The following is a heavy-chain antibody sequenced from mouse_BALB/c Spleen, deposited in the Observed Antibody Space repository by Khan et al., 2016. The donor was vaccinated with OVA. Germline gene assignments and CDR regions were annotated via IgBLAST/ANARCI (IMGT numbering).Heavy chain of an antibody. CDR2: VSDGGNDT. Sequence: EVELVESGGGLVKPGGSLKLSCAASGFTFSDYYMYWVRQTPEKRLEWVATVSDGGNDTSYPDSVKGRFTLSRANAKTNLYLQMNSLKSEDTAMYYCTRGGYGSGFAYWGQGTLVTVSA. J-gene: IGHJ3*01. V-gene: IGHV5-4*02. CDR1: GFTFSDYY. CDR3: TRGGYGSGFAY. D-gene: IGHD1-2*01.